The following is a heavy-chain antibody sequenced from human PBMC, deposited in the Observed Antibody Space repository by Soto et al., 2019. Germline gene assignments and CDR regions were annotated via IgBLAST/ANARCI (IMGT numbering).Heavy chain of an antibody. D-gene: IGHD3-22*01. Sequence: LRLSCAASGFTFSSYSMNWVRQAPGKGLEWVSSISSSSSYIYYADSVKGRFTISRDNAKNSLYLQMNSLRAEDTAVYYCAGGSYYYDSSGLPGYWGQGTLVTVSS. V-gene: IGHV3-21*01. J-gene: IGHJ4*02. CDR1: GFTFSSYS. CDR3: AGGSYYYDSSGLPGY. CDR2: ISSSSSYI.